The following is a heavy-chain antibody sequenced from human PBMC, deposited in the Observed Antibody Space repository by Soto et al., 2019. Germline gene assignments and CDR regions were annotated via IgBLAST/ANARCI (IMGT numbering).Heavy chain of an antibody. D-gene: IGHD3-10*01. J-gene: IGHJ5*02. CDR2: IYYSGST. CDR1: GGSISSYY. CDR3: ARDTRVGGANWFDP. Sequence: SETLSLTCTVSGGSISSYYWSWIRQPPGKGLEWIGYIYYSGSTNYNPSLNSRVAISVDTSKNQFSLKLSSVTAADTAVYYCARDTRVGGANWFDPWGQGTLVTVSS. V-gene: IGHV4-59*01.